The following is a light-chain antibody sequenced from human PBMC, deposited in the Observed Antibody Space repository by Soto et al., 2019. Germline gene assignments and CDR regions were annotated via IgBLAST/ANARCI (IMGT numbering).Light chain of an antibody. Sequence: QSVLTQPPSASGTPGQRVTISCSGSSSNIGGNYVYWYQHLPGTAPKLLIYRNNQRPSGVPDRISGSKSGTSASLAISGLRSEDEADYYCASWDGNLSGHVFGTGTKLHRP. CDR3: ASWDGNLSGHV. J-gene: IGLJ1*01. V-gene: IGLV1-47*01. CDR2: RNN. CDR1: SSNIGGNY.